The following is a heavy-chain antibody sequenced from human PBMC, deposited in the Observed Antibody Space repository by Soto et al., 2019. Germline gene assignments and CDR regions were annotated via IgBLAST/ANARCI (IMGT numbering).Heavy chain of an antibody. CDR1: GFIFSNAW. J-gene: IGHJ4*02. CDR3: TTGWSSRDY. D-gene: IGHD6-13*01. V-gene: IGHV3-15*01. CDR2: IRSKSDGGTT. Sequence: EVQLVESGGGLVKPGGSLRLSCAASGFIFSNAWMNWVRQAPGKGLEWVGRIRSKSDGGTTDYAAPVEGRFIISRDDSKNMLYLQMNSLKIEDTAVYYCTTGWSSRDYWGQGTLVTVYS.